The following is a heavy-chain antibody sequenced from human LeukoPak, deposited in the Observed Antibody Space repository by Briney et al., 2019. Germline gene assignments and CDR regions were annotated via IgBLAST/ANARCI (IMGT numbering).Heavy chain of an antibody. Sequence: GGSLRLSCAASGFTFDDYAMHWVRQAPGKGLEWVSGISWNRGSIGYADSMKGRFTISRDNAKNSLYLQMNSLRAEDTALYYCAKSWDYSSSSMNAFDIWGQGTMVTVSS. D-gene: IGHD6-6*01. V-gene: IGHV3-9*01. J-gene: IGHJ3*02. CDR1: GFTFDDYA. CDR2: ISWNRGSI. CDR3: AKSWDYSSSSMNAFDI.